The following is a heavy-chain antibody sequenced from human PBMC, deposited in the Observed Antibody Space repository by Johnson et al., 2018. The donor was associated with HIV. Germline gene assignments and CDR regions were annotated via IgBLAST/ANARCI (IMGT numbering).Heavy chain of an antibody. CDR1: GFTFSNAW. V-gene: IGHV3-7*01. D-gene: IGHD3-3*01. Sequence: VQLVESGGGLVQPGGSLRLSCAASGFTFSNAWMSWVRQAPGKGLEWVANIKQDGSQKYYAGSVKGRFTISRDNAKNSLYLQMNSLRAEDTAVYYCARVAADRSGYYRDAFDLWGQGTLVTVSS. CDR3: ARVAADRSGYYRDAFDL. J-gene: IGHJ3*01. CDR2: IKQDGSQK.